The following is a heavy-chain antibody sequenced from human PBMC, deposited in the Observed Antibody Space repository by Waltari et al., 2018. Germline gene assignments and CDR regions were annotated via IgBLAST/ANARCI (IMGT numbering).Heavy chain of an antibody. D-gene: IGHD2-21*02. CDR2: ISSSSSDT. CDR1: GFSFSDYY. Sequence: QVQLVESGGGLVKPGGSLRLSCAASGFSFSDYYMSWIRQAPGKGLGWVSYISSSSSDTNYADSVKGRFTISRDNAKNSLYLQMNSLRAEDTAVYYCATSRLLDAFDIWGQGTMVTVSS. CDR3: ATSRLLDAFDI. V-gene: IGHV3-11*06. J-gene: IGHJ3*02.